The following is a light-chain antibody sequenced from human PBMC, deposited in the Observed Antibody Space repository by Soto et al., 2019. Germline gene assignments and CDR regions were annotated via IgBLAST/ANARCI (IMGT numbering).Light chain of an antibody. CDR2: AAS. CDR1: QGISSY. Sequence: DIQLTQSPSFLSASVGDRVTITCRAIQGISSYLAWYQQKPGKDPKLLIYAASTLQSGVPSRFSGSGSGTEFTLTISSLQPEDVATYYCQQLNSYPPTVGGGTKVEIK. CDR3: QQLNSYPPT. J-gene: IGKJ4*01. V-gene: IGKV1-9*01.